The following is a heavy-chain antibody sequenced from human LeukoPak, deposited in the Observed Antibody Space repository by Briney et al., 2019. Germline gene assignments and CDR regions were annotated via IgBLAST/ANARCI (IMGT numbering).Heavy chain of an antibody. CDR3: AREGSYCVGGDCYSFDF. CDR2: MHPGYGNT. D-gene: IGHD2-21*02. Sequence: ASVEVSCKASGYRFISNYIQWVRQAPGLGPEWMGWMHPGYGNTRYAEKFQGRVTMTRDTSINTAYMDLSSLGSDDTAVYYCAREGSYCVGGDCYSFDFWGQGTLITVSS. J-gene: IGHJ4*02. V-gene: IGHV1-2*02. CDR1: GYRFISNY.